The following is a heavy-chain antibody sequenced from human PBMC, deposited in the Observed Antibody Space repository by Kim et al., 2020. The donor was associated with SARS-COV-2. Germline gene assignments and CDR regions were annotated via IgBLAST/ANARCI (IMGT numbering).Heavy chain of an antibody. D-gene: IGHD3-22*01. CDR3: ARTNYYDTSLFYYAVDY. CDR1: GGSISSSTYY. CDR2: IYYTGAT. V-gene: IGHV4-39*01. Sequence: SETLSLTCTVSGGSISSSTYYWDWIRQPPGKGLEWLGSIYYTGATYYKPSLKSRATISVDTSNNQFSLKLSSVTAADTAVYYCARTNYYDTSLFYYAVDYWGQGTLVTVSS. J-gene: IGHJ4*02.